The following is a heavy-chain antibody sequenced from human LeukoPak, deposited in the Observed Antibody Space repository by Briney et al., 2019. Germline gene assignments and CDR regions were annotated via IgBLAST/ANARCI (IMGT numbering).Heavy chain of an antibody. CDR3: AKAVNTLIVGATNFDH. D-gene: IGHD1-26*01. CDR2: ISNSSTAT. Sequence: PGGSLRLSCAASGFSLSSYSMNWIRQAPGKGLEWVSYISNSSTATQYADSVKGRFTISRDNSKNTLYLQMNSLRVEDTAVYYCAKAVNTLIVGATNFDHWGQGTLVTVSS. J-gene: IGHJ4*02. CDR1: GFSLSSYS. V-gene: IGHV3-48*01.